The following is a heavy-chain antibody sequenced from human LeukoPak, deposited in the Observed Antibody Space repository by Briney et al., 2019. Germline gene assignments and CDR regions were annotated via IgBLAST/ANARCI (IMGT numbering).Heavy chain of an antibody. CDR1: GGSISGGGYY. Sequence: SQTLSLTCTVSGGSISGGGYYWSWIRQPPGKGLEWVGYIYYSGSTYYNPSFKSRVTISVDTSKNQFSLKLSSVTAADTAVYYCARSCSGGSCYSGDYWGQGTLVTVSS. V-gene: IGHV4-31*03. J-gene: IGHJ4*02. CDR3: ARSCSGGSCYSGDY. CDR2: IYYSGST. D-gene: IGHD2-15*01.